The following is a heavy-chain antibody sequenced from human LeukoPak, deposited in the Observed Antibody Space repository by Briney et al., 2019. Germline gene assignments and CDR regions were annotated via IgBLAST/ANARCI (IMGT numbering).Heavy chain of an antibody. D-gene: IGHD4-17*01. J-gene: IGHJ4*02. Sequence: PGASLRLSCAASGFTFTSYAMTWVRQAPGKGLEWVSGLSGSGGSTYYADSVKGRFTISRDNSKNTLYLQMNSLRAEDTAVYYCARARGAYYGDFADFDYWGQGTLVTVSS. V-gene: IGHV3-23*01. CDR3: ARARGAYYGDFADFDY. CDR1: GFTFTSYA. CDR2: LSGSGGST.